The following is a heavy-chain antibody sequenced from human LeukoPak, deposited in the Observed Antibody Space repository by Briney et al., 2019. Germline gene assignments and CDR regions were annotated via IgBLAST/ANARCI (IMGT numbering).Heavy chain of an antibody. J-gene: IGHJ4*02. CDR3: ASPPHYDSSGSRSYYFDY. CDR1: GFTFTNAW. Sequence: GGSLRLSCAASGFTFTNAWMTWVRQAPGKGLEWVGRIKNKADGGATDYAAPVKGRFTISRDDSKNTVYLQMNSLKTEDTGVYYCASPPHYDSSGSRSYYFDYWGQGTLVTVSS. V-gene: IGHV3-15*01. D-gene: IGHD3-22*01. CDR2: IKNKADGGAT.